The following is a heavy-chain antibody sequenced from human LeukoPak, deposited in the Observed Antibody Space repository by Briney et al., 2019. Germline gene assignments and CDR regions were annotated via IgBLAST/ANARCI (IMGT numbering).Heavy chain of an antibody. CDR3: ARPPYYYDSSGYWLYFQH. J-gene: IGHJ1*01. D-gene: IGHD3-22*01. CDR2: IYSGGST. CDR1: GFTVSSNY. Sequence: PGGSLRLSCAASGFTVSSNYMSWVRQAPGKGLEWVSVIYSGGSTYYADSVKGRFTISRDNSKNTLYLQMNSLRAEDTDVYYCARPPYYYDSSGYWLYFQHWGQGTLVTVSS. V-gene: IGHV3-66*01.